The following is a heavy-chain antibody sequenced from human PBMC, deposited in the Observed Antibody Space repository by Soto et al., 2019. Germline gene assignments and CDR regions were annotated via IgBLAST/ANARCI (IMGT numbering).Heavy chain of an antibody. CDR1: GFTFSSYA. D-gene: IGHD1-26*01. J-gene: IGHJ3*02. CDR2: ISYDGSNK. V-gene: IGHV3-30-3*01. Sequence: GGSLRLSCAASGFTFSSYAMHWVRQAPGKGLGWVAVISYDGSNKYYADSVKGRFTISRDNSKNTLYLQMNSLRAEDTAVYYCARESGELLDAFDIRGQGTMVTVSS. CDR3: ARESGELLDAFDI.